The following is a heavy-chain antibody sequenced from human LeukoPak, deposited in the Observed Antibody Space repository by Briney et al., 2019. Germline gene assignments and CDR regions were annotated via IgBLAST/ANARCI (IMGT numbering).Heavy chain of an antibody. Sequence: SETLSLTCAVSGGSISSNNWWSWVRQPPGKGLEWIGRIYTSGSTNYNPSLKSRVTISVDTSKNQFSLKLSSVTAADTAVYYCASSYDYSNYRWFDPWGQGTLVTVSS. V-gene: IGHV4-4*02. D-gene: IGHD4-11*01. CDR2: IYTSGST. CDR3: ASSYDYSNYRWFDP. J-gene: IGHJ5*02. CDR1: GGSISSNNW.